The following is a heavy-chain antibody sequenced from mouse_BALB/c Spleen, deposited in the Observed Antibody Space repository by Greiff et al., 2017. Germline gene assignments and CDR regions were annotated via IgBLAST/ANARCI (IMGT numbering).Heavy chain of an antibody. CDR3: ARELGRGFDY. CDR1: GFTFSSFG. Sequence: EVKVVESGGGLVQPGGSRKLSCAASGFTFSSFGMHWVRQAPEKGLEWVAYISSGSSTIYYADTVKGRFTISRDNPKNTLFLQMTSLRSEDTAMYYCARELGRGFDYWGQGTTLTVSS. J-gene: IGHJ2*01. CDR2: ISSGSSTI. D-gene: IGHD4-1*01. V-gene: IGHV5-17*02.